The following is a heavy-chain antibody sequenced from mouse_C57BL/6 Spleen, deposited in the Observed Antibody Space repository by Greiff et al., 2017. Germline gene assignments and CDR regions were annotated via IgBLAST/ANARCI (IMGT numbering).Heavy chain of an antibody. Sequence: QVHVKQSGPELVKPGASVKISCKASGYAFSSSWMNWVKQRPGKGLEWIGRIYPGDGDTNYNGKFKGKATLTADKSSSTAYMQLSSLTSEDSAVYFCAKYSNYEAWFAYWGQGTLVTVSA. V-gene: IGHV1-82*01. CDR3: AKYSNYEAWFAY. J-gene: IGHJ3*01. D-gene: IGHD2-5*01. CDR2: IYPGDGDT. CDR1: GYAFSSSW.